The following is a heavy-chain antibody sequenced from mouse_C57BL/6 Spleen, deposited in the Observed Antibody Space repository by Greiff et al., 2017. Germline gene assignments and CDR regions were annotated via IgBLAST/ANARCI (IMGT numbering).Heavy chain of an antibody. V-gene: IGHV5-17*01. D-gene: IGHD3-2*02. CDR2: ISSGSSTI. CDR1: GFTFSDYG. CDR3: ARTLLRLRAMDY. J-gene: IGHJ4*01. Sequence: EVKLVESGGGLVKPGGSLKLSCAASGFTFSDYGMHWVRQAPEKGLEWVAYISSGSSTIYYADTVKGRFTISRDNAKNTLFLQMTSLRSEDTAMYYCARTLLRLRAMDYWGQGTSVTVSS.